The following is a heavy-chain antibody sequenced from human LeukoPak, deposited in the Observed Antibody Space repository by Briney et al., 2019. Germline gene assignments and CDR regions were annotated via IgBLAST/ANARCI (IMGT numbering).Heavy chain of an antibody. CDR3: ARDPGYSSSWRSDWYFDL. D-gene: IGHD6-13*01. CDR1: GGSFSGYY. J-gene: IGHJ2*01. V-gene: IGHV4-34*01. CDR2: INHSGST. Sequence: SETLSLTCAVYGGSFSGYYWSWIRQPPGKGLEWIGEINHSGSTNYNPSLKSRVTISVDTSKNQFSLKLSSVTAADTAVYYCARDPGYSSSWRSDWYFDLWGRGTLVTVSS.